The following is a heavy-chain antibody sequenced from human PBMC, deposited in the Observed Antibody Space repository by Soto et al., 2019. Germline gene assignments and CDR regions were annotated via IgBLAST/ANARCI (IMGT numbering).Heavy chain of an antibody. CDR3: AHAYGGRSLY. CDR1: GFSLPTDRVG. J-gene: IGHJ4*02. V-gene: IGHV2-5*02. CDR2: IYWDDTK. Sequence: QITLKESGPTLVKPTQTLTLTCTFSGFSLPTDRVGVGWIRQPPGKALEWLAVIYWDDTKTYRPSLKSRLTITKDPSKHQLALTLTDMDPVDTATYYCAHAYGGRSLYWGQGTLVTVSS. D-gene: IGHD1-26*01.